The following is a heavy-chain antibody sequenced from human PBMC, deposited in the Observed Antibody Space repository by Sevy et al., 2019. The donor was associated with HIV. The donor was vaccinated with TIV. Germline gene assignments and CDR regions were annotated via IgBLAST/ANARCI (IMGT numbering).Heavy chain of an antibody. V-gene: IGHV3-48*01. J-gene: IGHJ4*02. Sequence: GGSLRLSCAASGFTFSSYSMHWVRQAPGKGLEWVSYISSSSSSIFYADSVKGRFTISRDNDKKSLYLQMNSLTAEDTAVYYCARDEQTYGDYDYFDYWGQGTLVTVSS. D-gene: IGHD4-17*01. CDR3: ARDEQTYGDYDYFDY. CDR2: ISSSSSSI. CDR1: GFTFSSYS.